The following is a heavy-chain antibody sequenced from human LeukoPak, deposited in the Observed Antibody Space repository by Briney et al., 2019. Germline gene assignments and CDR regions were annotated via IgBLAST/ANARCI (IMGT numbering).Heavy chain of an antibody. CDR2: IYYSGST. CDR3: ASIAAAGSPGH. V-gene: IGHV4-39*07. J-gene: IGHJ1*01. CDR1: GGSISSSSYY. Sequence: SETLSLTCTVSGGSISSSSYYWGWIRQPPGKGLEWIGSIYYSGSTYYNPSLKSRVTISVDTSKNQFSLKLSSVTAADTAVYYCASIAAAGSPGHWGQGTLVTVSS. D-gene: IGHD6-13*01.